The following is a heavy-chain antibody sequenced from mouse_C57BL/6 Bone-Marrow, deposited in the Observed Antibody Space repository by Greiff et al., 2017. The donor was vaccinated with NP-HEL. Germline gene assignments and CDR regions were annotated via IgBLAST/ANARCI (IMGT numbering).Heavy chain of an antibody. V-gene: IGHV14-4*01. J-gene: IGHJ1*03. Sequence: VQLQQSGAELVRPGASVKLSCTASGFNIKDDYMHWVKQRPEQGLEWIGWIDPENGDTEYASKFQGKATITADTSSNTAYLQLSSLTSEDTAVYYCTTGGNYWYFNVWGTEATVTDAS. CDR3: TTGGNYWYFNV. CDR2: IDPENGDT. D-gene: IGHD2-1*01. CDR1: GFNIKDDY.